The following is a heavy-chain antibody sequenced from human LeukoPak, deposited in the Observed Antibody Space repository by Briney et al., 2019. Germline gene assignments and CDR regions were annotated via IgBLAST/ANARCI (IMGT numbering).Heavy chain of an antibody. CDR3: ARHYYGSGSYQRYFDY. V-gene: IGHV4-30-2*01. D-gene: IGHD3-10*01. Sequence: SQTLSLTCTVSGGSISSGGYSWGWIRQPPGKGLEWIGYIYHSGSTNYNPSLKSRVTISVDTSKNQFSLKLSSVTAADTAVYYCARHYYGSGSYQRYFDYWGQGTLVTVSS. J-gene: IGHJ4*02. CDR1: GGSISSGGYS. CDR2: IYHSGST.